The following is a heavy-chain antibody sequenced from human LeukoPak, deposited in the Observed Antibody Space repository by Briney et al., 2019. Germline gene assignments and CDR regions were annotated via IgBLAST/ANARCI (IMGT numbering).Heavy chain of an antibody. Sequence: GSVKVSCKASGYTFTGYYMHWVRQAPGQGLEWMGWINPNSGGTNYAQKFQGRVTMTRDTSISPAYMELSRLRSDDTAVYYCARERVTMIVVVTSDAFDIWGQGTMVTVSS. CDR2: INPNSGGT. J-gene: IGHJ3*02. V-gene: IGHV1-2*02. D-gene: IGHD3-22*01. CDR1: GYTFTGYY. CDR3: ARERVTMIVVVTSDAFDI.